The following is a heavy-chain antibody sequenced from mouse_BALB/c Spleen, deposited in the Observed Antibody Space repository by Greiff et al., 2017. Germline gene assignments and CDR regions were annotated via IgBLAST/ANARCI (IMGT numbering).Heavy chain of an antibody. D-gene: IGHD2-4*01. J-gene: IGHJ1*01. CDR2: IYPGDGDT. V-gene: IGHV1-82*01. CDR3: ARRMTMITTEYFDV. CDR1: GYAFSSSW. Sequence: VQLQQSGPELVKPGASVKISCKASGYAFSSSWMNWVKQRPGQGLEWIGRIYPGDGDTNYNGKFKGKATLTADKSSSTAYMQLSSLTSVDSAVYFCARRMTMITTEYFDVWGAGTTVTVSS.